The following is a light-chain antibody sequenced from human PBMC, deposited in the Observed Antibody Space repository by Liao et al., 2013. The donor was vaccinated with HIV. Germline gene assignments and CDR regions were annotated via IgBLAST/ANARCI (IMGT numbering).Light chain of an antibody. J-gene: IGLJ2*01. V-gene: IGLV3-1*01. CDR3: QTWDSSNLI. CDR2: RGS. CDR1: ALPKQY. Sequence: SYGLTQPPSVSVSTGQTARITCSGDALPKQYAYWYQQKPGQAPVLVIYRGSKRPSGIPERFSGSQSGNTATLTISGTQTLDAADYYCQTWDSSNLIFGGGTKLTVL.